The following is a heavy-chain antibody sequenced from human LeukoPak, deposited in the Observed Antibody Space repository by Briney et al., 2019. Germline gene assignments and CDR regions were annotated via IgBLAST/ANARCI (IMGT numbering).Heavy chain of an antibody. J-gene: IGHJ4*02. CDR1: GFTFSSYS. V-gene: IGHV3-21*01. Sequence: PGGSVRLSCAASGFTFSSYSMNWVRQAPGKGLEWVSSISSSSSYIYYADSVKGRFTISRDNAKNSLYLQMNSLRAEDTAVYYCARDPHTYDSSGYYLGTDYWGQGTLVTVSS. CDR2: ISSSSSYI. D-gene: IGHD3-22*01. CDR3: ARDPHTYDSSGYYLGTDY.